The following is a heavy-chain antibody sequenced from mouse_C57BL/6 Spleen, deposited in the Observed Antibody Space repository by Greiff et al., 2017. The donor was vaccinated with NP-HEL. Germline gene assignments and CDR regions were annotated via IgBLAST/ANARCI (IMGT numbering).Heavy chain of an antibody. CDR3: AREAPSMDY. CDR2: IRNKANGYTT. V-gene: IGHV7-3*01. CDR1: GFTFTDYY. Sequence: EVQLQESGGGLVQPGGSLSLSCAASGFTFTDYYMSWVRQPPGKALEWLGFIRNKANGYTTEYSASVKGRFTISRDNSQSILYLQMNALRAEDSATYYCAREAPSMDYWGQGTSVTVSS. J-gene: IGHJ4*01. D-gene: IGHD3-2*02.